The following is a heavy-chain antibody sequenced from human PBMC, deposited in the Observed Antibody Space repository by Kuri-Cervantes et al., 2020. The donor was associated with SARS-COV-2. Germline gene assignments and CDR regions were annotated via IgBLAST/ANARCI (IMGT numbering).Heavy chain of an antibody. Sequence: ASVKVSCKASGYTFTSYYMHWVRQAPGQGIEWMGIINPSGGSTSYAQKFQGRVTMTRDTSTSTVYMELSSLRSEGTAVYYCARDALPTIFGVVIIYWFDPWGQETRVTVSS. V-gene: IGHV1-46*01. CDR1: GYTFTSYY. CDR2: INPSGGST. D-gene: IGHD3-3*01. CDR3: ARDALPTIFGVVIIYWFDP. J-gene: IGHJ5*02.